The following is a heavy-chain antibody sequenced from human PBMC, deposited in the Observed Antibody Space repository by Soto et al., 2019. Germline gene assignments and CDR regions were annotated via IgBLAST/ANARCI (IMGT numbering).Heavy chain of an antibody. D-gene: IGHD3-22*01. CDR3: ARAPYYYDSGGYQGS. Sequence: PGGSLRLSCAASGFTFSDYYMSWIRQAPGKGLEWVSYISSSGSTTHYADSVKGRFTISRDNAKKSLYLQMNSLRAEDTAVYYLARAPYYYDSGGYQGSWGQGTLVTVSS. V-gene: IGHV3-11*01. CDR2: ISSSGSTT. CDR1: GFTFSDYY. J-gene: IGHJ5*02.